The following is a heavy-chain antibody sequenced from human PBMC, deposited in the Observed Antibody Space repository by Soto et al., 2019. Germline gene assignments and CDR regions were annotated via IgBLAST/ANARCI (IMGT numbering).Heavy chain of an antibody. Sequence: EVQLLESGGDLVQPGGSLRLSCGVSGFSFSSYAMAWVRQVPGKGLEWLSVITVRSHTTYYADSVRGRFTISRDDSRDTLYLQLNRLRGEDTAVYYCARGLAAGGTGGLTYYFDFWGQGTLVTVPP. CDR1: GFSFSSYA. D-gene: IGHD6-13*01. CDR2: ITVRSHTT. CDR3: ARGLAAGGTGGLTYYFDF. V-gene: IGHV3-23*01. J-gene: IGHJ4*02.